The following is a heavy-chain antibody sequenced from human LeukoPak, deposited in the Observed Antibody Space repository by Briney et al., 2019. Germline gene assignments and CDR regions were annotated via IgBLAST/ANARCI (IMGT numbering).Heavy chain of an antibody. CDR3: ARRVYSSSSRYYYYMDV. D-gene: IGHD6-6*01. V-gene: IGHV4-38-2*01. CDR2: IYHSGST. CDR1: GYSISSGYY. J-gene: IGHJ6*03. Sequence: SETLSLTCAVSGYSISSGYYWGWIRQPPGKGLEWIGSIYHSGSTYYNPSHKSRVTISVDTSKSQFSLKLSSVTAADTAVYYCARRVYSSSSRYYYYMDVWGKGTTVTVSS.